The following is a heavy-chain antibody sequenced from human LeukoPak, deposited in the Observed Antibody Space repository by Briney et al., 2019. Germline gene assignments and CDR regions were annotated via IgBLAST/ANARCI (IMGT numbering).Heavy chain of an antibody. V-gene: IGHV1-69*13. J-gene: IGHJ3*02. D-gene: IGHD1-26*01. CDR1: VGTCSGYS. Sequence: GASVKVSCKASVGTCSGYSISWVRQAPGQGLEWMGGLIPIFGTANYAQKFQGRVTITADESTSTAYMELSSLRPEDTAVYYCARTYSGSYGIEHAFDIWGQGTMVTVSS. CDR2: LIPIFGTA. CDR3: ARTYSGSYGIEHAFDI.